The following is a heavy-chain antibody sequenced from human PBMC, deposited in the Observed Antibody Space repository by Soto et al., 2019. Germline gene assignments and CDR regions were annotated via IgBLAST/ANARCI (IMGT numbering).Heavy chain of an antibody. CDR2: IYYSGST. J-gene: IGHJ6*03. V-gene: IGHV4-59*01. Sequence: SETLSLTCTVSGGSISSYYWSWIRQPPGKGLEWIGYIYYSGSTNYNPSLKSRVTISVDTSKNQFSLKLSSVTAADTAVYYCARVPRTYYYYYYMDVWGKGTTVTVSS. CDR1: GGSISSYY. CDR3: ARVPRTYYYYYYMDV.